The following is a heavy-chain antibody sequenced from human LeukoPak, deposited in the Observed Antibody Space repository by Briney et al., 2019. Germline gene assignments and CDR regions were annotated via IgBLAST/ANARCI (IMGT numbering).Heavy chain of an antibody. Sequence: GASVKVSCKASGYTFTSYAMHWVRQAPGQRLEWMGWINAGNGNTKYSQEFQGRVTITADKSTSTAYMELSSLRSEDTAVYYCARVLEFDFGLKRNNWFDPWGQGTLVTVSS. CDR2: INAGNGNT. J-gene: IGHJ5*02. V-gene: IGHV1-3*03. CDR3: ARVLEFDFGLKRNNWFDP. CDR1: GYTFTSYA. D-gene: IGHD3-10*01.